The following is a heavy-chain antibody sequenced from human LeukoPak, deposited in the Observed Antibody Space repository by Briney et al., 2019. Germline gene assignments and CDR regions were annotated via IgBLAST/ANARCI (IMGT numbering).Heavy chain of an antibody. CDR1: GFTFSSYA. CDR3: ANHGRSSWDFDY. V-gene: IGHV3-23*01. J-gene: IGHJ4*02. D-gene: IGHD6-13*01. Sequence: WGSLRLSCAASGFTFSSYAMSWVRQAPGKGLEWVSAISGSGGSTYYADSVKGRFTISRDNSKNTLYLQMNSLRAEDTAVYYCANHGRSSWDFDYWGQGTLVTVSS. CDR2: ISGSGGST.